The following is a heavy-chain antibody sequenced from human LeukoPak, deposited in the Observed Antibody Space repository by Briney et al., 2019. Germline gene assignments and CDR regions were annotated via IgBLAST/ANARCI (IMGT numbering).Heavy chain of an antibody. CDR3: AREPTMVRGQGYGMDV. D-gene: IGHD3-10*01. Sequence: ASVKVSCKASGYTFTGHYMHWVRQAPGQGLEWMGWINPNSGGTNYAQKFQGRVTMTRDTSISTAYMELSRLRSDDTAVYYCAREPTMVRGQGYGMDVWGQGTTVTVSS. V-gene: IGHV1-2*02. J-gene: IGHJ6*02. CDR1: GYTFTGHY. CDR2: INPNSGGT.